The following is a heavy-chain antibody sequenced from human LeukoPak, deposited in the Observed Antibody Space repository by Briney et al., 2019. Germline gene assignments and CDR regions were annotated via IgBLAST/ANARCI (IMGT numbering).Heavy chain of an antibody. D-gene: IGHD2-15*01. Sequence: PSETLSLTCAVYGGSFTDYYWSWIRQPPGKGLEWIGEIKHDGSTNYNPSLKSRVTTSLDTSKNQFFLKLNSVTAADTAMYYCTRGFSGVVARDWGQGTLVTVSS. CDR2: IKHDGST. CDR1: GGSFTDYY. CDR3: TRGFSGVVARD. V-gene: IGHV4-34*01. J-gene: IGHJ4*02.